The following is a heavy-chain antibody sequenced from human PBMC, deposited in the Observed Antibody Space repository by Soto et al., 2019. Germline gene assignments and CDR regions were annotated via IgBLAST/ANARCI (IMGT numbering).Heavy chain of an antibody. V-gene: IGHV1-69*01. CDR2: IIPIFGTA. CDR3: ARDALQYSPFDP. Sequence: QVQLVQSGAEVKKPGSSVKVSCKASGGTFSSYAISWVRQAPGQGLEWVGGIIPIFGTANYVQKFQGRFTITADESTSTAYMELSSLRSEDTAVYYCARDALQYSPFDPWGQGTLVTVSS. J-gene: IGHJ5*02. CDR1: GGTFSSYA. D-gene: IGHD3-9*01.